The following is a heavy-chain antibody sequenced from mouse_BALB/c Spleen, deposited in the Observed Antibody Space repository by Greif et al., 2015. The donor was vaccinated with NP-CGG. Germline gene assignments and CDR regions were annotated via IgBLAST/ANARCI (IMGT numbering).Heavy chain of an antibody. Sequence: VQLQQPGPELMKPGASVKISCKASGYSFTSYYMHWVKQSHGKSLEWIGYTDPFNGGTSYNQKFKGKATLTVDKSSSTAYMHLSSLTSEDSAVYYCARSYYGNYLWFAYWGQGTLVTVSA. V-gene: IGHV1S135*01. CDR2: TDPFNGGT. CDR1: GYSFTSYY. J-gene: IGHJ3*01. D-gene: IGHD2-10*01. CDR3: ARSYYGNYLWFAY.